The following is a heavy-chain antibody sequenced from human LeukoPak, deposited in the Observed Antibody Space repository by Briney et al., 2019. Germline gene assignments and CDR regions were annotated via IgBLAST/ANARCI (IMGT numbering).Heavy chain of an antibody. V-gene: IGHV3-30-3*01. CDR2: ISLDGNNE. CDR1: GFTFRNYY. J-gene: IGHJ4*01. D-gene: IGHD1-1*01. Sequence: PGRSLRLSCAASGFTFRNYYMHWVRQAPGKGLEWVAVISLDGNNEYYADSVKGRFSLSRDNSMNTLYLQLKSLRTEDTAMYYCARDLSGHWTYDYWGQGTLVTVSS. CDR3: ARDLSGHWTYDY.